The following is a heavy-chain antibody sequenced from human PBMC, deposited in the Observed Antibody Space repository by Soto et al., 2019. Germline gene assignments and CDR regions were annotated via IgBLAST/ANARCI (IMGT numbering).Heavy chain of an antibody. D-gene: IGHD2-2*01. J-gene: IGHJ5*02. CDR2: IIPIFGTA. CDR1: GYTFTKYG. V-gene: IGHV1-69*13. Sequence: ASVKVSCKASGYTFTKYGISWVRQAPGQGLEWMGGIIPIFGTANYAQKFQGRVTITADESTSTAYMELSSLRSEDTAVYYCARVGPYCISTSCYADWFDPWG. CDR3: ARVGPYCISTSCYADWFDP.